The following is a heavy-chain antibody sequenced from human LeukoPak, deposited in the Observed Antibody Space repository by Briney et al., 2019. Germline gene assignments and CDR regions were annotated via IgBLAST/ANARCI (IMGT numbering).Heavy chain of an antibody. CDR2: ISYDGSNK. Sequence: PGGSLRLSCAASGFTFNNYGMHWVRQAPGKGLEWVAVISYDGSNKYYADSVKGRFTISRDNSKNTLYLQMNSLRAEDTAVYYCAKVRTMIAVAFDIWGQGTMVTVSS. D-gene: IGHD3-22*01. CDR1: GFTFNNYG. J-gene: IGHJ3*02. V-gene: IGHV3-33*05. CDR3: AKVRTMIAVAFDI.